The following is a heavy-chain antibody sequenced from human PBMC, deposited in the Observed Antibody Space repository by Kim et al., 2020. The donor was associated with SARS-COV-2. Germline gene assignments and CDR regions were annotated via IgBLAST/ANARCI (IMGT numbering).Heavy chain of an antibody. CDR3: ARLTTVVTRLDY. CDR1: GGSINSSSYY. J-gene: IGHJ4*02. Sequence: SETLSLTCTVSGGSINSSSYYWGWIRQPPGKGLEWIGSIYYSGNTYYNPSLKSRVTISVDTSKNQFSLKLSSVTAADTAVYYCARLTTVVTRLDYWGQGTLVTVSS. V-gene: IGHV4-39*01. CDR2: IYYSGNT. D-gene: IGHD4-17*01.